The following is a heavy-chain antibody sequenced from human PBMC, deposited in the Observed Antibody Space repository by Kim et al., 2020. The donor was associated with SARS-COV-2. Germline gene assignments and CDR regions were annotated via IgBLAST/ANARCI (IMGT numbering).Heavy chain of an antibody. CDR1: GGTFSSYA. CDR2: IIPIFGTA. V-gene: IGHV1-69*13. Sequence: SVKVSCKASGGTFSSYAISWVRQAPGQGLEWMGGIIPIFGTANYAQKFQGRVTITADESTSTAYMELSSLRSEDTAVYYCARTQTSQSSYSGYDLFFEDRAWAFDIWGQGTMVTVSS. D-gene: IGHD5-12*01. J-gene: IGHJ3*02. CDR3: ARTQTSQSSYSGYDLFFEDRAWAFDI.